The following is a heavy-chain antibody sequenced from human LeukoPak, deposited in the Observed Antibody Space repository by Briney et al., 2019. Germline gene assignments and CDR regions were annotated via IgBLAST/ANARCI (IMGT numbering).Heavy chain of an antibody. CDR1: GFTFDDYA. Sequence: PGRSLRLSCAASGFTFDDYAMHWVRQAPGKGLEWVSGISWNSGSIGYADSVKGRFTISRDNAKNSLYLQMNSLRAEDTALYYCAKGHYYDSSGYRDAFDIWGQGTMVTVSS. J-gene: IGHJ3*02. CDR3: AKGHYYDSSGYRDAFDI. CDR2: ISWNSGSI. V-gene: IGHV3-9*01. D-gene: IGHD3-22*01.